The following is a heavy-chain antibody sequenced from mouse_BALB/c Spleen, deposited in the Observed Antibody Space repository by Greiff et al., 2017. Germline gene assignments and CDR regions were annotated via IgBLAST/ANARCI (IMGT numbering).Heavy chain of an antibody. CDR1: GYTFSSYW. CDR3: ALIDSWFAY. V-gene: IGHV1-9*01. Sequence: QVQLQQSGAELMKPGASVKISCKATGYTFSSYWIEWVKQRPGHGLEWIGEILPGSGSTNYNEKFKGKATFTADTSSNTAYMQLSSLTSEDSAVYYCALIDSWFAYWGQGTLVTVSA. CDR2: ILPGSGST. J-gene: IGHJ3*01.